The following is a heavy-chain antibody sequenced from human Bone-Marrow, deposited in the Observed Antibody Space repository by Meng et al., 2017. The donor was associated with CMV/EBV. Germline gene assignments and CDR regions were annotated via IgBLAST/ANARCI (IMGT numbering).Heavy chain of an antibody. D-gene: IGHD6-6*01. CDR2: IYYSGST. V-gene: IGHV4-30-4*08. Sequence: SGGSVSNGDYYWSWVRQPPGKGLEWIGYIYYSGSTYYNPSLKSRVTISVDTSKNQFSLKLSSVTAADTAVYYCASYSSSYQYNWFDPWGQGTLVTVSS. CDR3: ASYSSSYQYNWFDP. CDR1: GGSVSNGDYY. J-gene: IGHJ5*02.